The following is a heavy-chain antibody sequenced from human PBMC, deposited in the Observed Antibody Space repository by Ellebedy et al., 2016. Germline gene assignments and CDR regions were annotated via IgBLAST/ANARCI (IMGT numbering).Heavy chain of an antibody. CDR3: ASGHLPLNI. V-gene: IGHV4-59*01. Sequence: SETLSLXCTVSGDSISNYYWSWIRQPPGKGLEYIGYIYYSGSTNYNPSLKSRVTMSIDTSKSQVSLKLNSVTAADTAVYYCASGHLPLNIWGQGTMVTVSS. CDR2: IYYSGST. J-gene: IGHJ3*02. D-gene: IGHD3-9*01. CDR1: GDSISNYY.